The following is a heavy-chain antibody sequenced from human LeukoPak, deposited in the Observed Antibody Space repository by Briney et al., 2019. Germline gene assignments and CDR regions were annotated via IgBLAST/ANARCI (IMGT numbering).Heavy chain of an antibody. Sequence: GGSLRLSCAASGFTFSSYSMNWVRQAPGKGLEWVSSISSSSSYIYYADSVKGRFTISRDNAKNSLYLQMNSLRAGDTAVYYCARDRRYYDDAFDIWGQGTMVTVSS. D-gene: IGHD1-26*01. CDR1: GFTFSSYS. J-gene: IGHJ3*02. V-gene: IGHV3-21*01. CDR2: ISSSSSYI. CDR3: ARDRRYYDDAFDI.